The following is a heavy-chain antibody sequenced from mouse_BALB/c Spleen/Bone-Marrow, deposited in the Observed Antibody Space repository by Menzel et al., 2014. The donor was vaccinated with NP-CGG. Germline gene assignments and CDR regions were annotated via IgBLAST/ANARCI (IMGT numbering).Heavy chain of an antibody. Sequence: EVQLLQSGPELMKPGASVKISCKASGYSFTTYYMHWVKQSHGKSLEWIGYIDPFNGATSYNQKFKGKATLTVDKSSSTEYMNLSSLASEISAVECCARNWDVDYWGQGTTLTVSS. J-gene: IGHJ2*01. CDR2: IDPFNGAT. CDR1: GYSFTTYY. V-gene: IGHV1S135*01. CDR3: ARNWDVDY. D-gene: IGHD4-1*01.